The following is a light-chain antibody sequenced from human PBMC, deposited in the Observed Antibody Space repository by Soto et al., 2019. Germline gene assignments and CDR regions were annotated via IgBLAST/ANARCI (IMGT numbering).Light chain of an antibody. J-gene: IGLJ1*01. CDR2: EVI. CDR1: SSDVGGYNY. V-gene: IGLV2-14*01. Sequence: QSALTQSASVSGSPGQSITISCTGTSSDVGGYNYVSWYQQYPGKAPKLVIYEVINRPSGVSNRFSGSKSGNTASLTISGLQAEDEAAYYSSSYATNNTLVFGTGTKLTVL. CDR3: SSYATNNTLV.